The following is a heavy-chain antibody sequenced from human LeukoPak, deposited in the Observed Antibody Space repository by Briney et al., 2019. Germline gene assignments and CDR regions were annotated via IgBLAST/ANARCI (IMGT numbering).Heavy chain of an antibody. CDR1: GYNFTDYW. J-gene: IGHJ2*01. CDR3: AKGYWYFDL. Sequence: GESLKISCKGSGYNFTDYWIGWVRQMPGKGPEWMGIIYPSDSDTKYSPSFQGQVTISVDKSISTAYLQWSSLKTSDSAMYYCAKGYWYFDLWGRGTLLTVSS. CDR2: IYPSDSDT. V-gene: IGHV5-51*01.